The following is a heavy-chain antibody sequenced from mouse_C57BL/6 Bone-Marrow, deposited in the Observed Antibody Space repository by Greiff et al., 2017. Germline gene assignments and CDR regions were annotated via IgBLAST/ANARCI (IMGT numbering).Heavy chain of an antibody. J-gene: IGHJ3*01. CDR1: GYAFSSYW. CDR3: ARWGRETWFAY. Sequence: QVQLQQSGAELVKPGASVKISCKASGYAFSSYWMNWVKQRPGQGLEWIGQIYPGAGDTNYNVKFKGKATLTAYKSSSTAYMQLSSLTSEDAAVYFCARWGRETWFAYWGQGTLVTVSA. CDR2: IYPGAGDT. V-gene: IGHV1-80*01.